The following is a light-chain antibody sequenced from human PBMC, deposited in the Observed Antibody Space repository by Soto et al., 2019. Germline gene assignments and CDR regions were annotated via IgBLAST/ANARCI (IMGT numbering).Light chain of an antibody. CDR3: GTWDSSLSARV. V-gene: IGLV1-51*01. CDR2: DNN. Sequence: QSVLTQPPSVSAAPGQKVTISCSGSSSNIGNNYVSWYQQLPGTAPKLLIYDNNKRPSGIPDRFSGSKSGTSATLGITGLQTGDEADDYCGTWDSSLSARVFGGGTKLTVL. J-gene: IGLJ3*02. CDR1: SSNIGNNY.